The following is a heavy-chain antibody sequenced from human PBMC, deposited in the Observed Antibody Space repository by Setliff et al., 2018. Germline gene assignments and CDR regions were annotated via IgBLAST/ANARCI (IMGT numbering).Heavy chain of an antibody. CDR1: GGSFSDYY. Sequence: SETLSLTCTVYGGSFSDYYWGWGRQPPGKGPEGIGEINHSGSTDYNPSLKSRVTISVDTSKIQLSLKLTSVTAADAAVYYCARPHGGDYAFDIWGQGRMVTVSS. D-gene: IGHD3-16*01. V-gene: IGHV4-34*01. CDR3: ARPHGGDYAFDI. CDR2: INHSGST. J-gene: IGHJ3*02.